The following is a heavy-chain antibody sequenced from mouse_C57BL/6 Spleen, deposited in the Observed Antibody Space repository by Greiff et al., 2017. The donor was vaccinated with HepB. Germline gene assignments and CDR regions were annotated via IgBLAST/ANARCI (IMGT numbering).Heavy chain of an antibody. D-gene: IGHD1-3*01. CDR3: ARLSSWYFDV. Sequence: QVQLQQSGAELVRPGTSVKVSCKASGYAFTNYLIEWVKQRPGQGLEWIGVINPGSGGTNYNEKFKGKATLTADKSSSTAYMQLSSLTSEDSAVYFCARLSSWYFDVWGTGTTVTVSS. CDR1: GYAFTNYL. J-gene: IGHJ1*03. CDR2: INPGSGGT. V-gene: IGHV1-54*01.